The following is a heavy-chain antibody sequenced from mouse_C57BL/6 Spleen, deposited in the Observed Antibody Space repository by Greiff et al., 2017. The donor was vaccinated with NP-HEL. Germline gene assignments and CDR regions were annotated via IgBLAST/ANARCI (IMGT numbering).Heavy chain of an antibody. D-gene: IGHD4-1*01. CDR1: GFTFTDYY. CDR3: SRYRLDYWYFDV. Sequence: DVMLVESGGGLVQPGGSLSLSCAASGFTFTDYYMSWVRQPPGKALEWLGFIRNKANGYTTEYSASVKCRFTISRANSQSILYLHMNALRAEDSATYYCSRYRLDYWYFDVWGTGTTVTVSS. CDR2: IRNKANGYTT. J-gene: IGHJ1*03. V-gene: IGHV7-3*01.